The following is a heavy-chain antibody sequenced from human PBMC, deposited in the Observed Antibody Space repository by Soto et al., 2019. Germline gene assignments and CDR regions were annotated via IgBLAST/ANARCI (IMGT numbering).Heavy chain of an antibody. D-gene: IGHD3-10*01. V-gene: IGHV4-39*01. CDR3: ARSTNYYGSGSPPDY. CDR2: IYYSGST. Sequence: SETLSLTCTVSGGSISSSSYYWGWIRQPPGKGLEWIGSIYYSGSTYYNPSLKSRVTISVDTSKNQFSLKLSSVTAADTAVYYCARSTNYYGSGSPPDYWGQGTLVT. CDR1: GGSISSSSYY. J-gene: IGHJ4*02.